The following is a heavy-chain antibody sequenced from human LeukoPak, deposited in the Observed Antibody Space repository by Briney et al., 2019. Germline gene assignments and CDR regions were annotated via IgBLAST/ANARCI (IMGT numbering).Heavy chain of an antibody. J-gene: IGHJ5*02. V-gene: IGHV3-23*01. Sequence: GGSLRLPCAASGFTFSSYAMSWVRQAPGKGLEWVSAISGSGGSTYYADSVKGRFTISRDNSKNTLYLQMNSLRAEDTAVYYCAKEVYSSGWHGRWFDPWGQGTLVTVSS. CDR2: ISGSGGST. CDR3: AKEVYSSGWHGRWFDP. D-gene: IGHD6-19*01. CDR1: GFTFSSYA.